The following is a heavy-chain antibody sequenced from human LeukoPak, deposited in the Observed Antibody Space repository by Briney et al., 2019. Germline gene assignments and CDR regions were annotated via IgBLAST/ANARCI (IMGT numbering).Heavy chain of an antibody. Sequence: ASVKVSCKASGYTFTSYGISWVRHAPGQGLEWMGWISAYNGNTNYAQKLQGRVTMTTDTSTSTAYMELRSLRSDDTAVYYCARVRGYCSSTSCYGENWFDPWGQGTLVTVSS. D-gene: IGHD2-2*01. V-gene: IGHV1-18*04. CDR1: GYTFTSYG. CDR3: ARVRGYCSSTSCYGENWFDP. J-gene: IGHJ5*02. CDR2: ISAYNGNT.